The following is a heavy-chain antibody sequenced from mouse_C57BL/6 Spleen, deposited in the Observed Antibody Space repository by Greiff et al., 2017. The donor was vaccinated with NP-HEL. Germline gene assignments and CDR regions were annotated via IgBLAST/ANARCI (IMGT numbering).Heavy chain of an antibody. J-gene: IGHJ2*01. CDR2: IDPSDSYT. Sequence: QVQLQQPGAELVKPGASVKLSCKASGYTFTSYWMQWVKQRPGQGLEWIGEIDPSDSYTNYNQKFKGKATLTVDTSSSTAYMQLSSLTSEDSAVYYCALLRAYYFDYWGQGTTLTVSS. V-gene: IGHV1-50*01. D-gene: IGHD1-1*01. CDR3: ALLRAYYFDY. CDR1: GYTFTSYW.